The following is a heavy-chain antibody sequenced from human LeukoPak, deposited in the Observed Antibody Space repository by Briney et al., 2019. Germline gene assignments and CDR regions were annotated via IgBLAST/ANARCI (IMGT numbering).Heavy chain of an antibody. Sequence: RPSETLSLTCTVSGGSISSGDYYWSWTRQPPGKGLEWIGYIYYSGSTYYNPSLKSRVTISVDTSKNQFSLKLNSVTAADTAVYYCARVPQYPLTGGFDYWGQGTLVTVSS. V-gene: IGHV4-30-4*01. CDR3: ARVPQYPLTGGFDY. J-gene: IGHJ4*02. CDR2: IYYSGST. D-gene: IGHD7-27*01. CDR1: GGSISSGDYY.